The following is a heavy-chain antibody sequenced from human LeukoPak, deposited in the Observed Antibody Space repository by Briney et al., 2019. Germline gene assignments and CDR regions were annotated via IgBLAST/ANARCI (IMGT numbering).Heavy chain of an antibody. CDR1: GGSISSGSYY. Sequence: KPSETLSLTCTVSGGSISSGSYYWSWIRQPAGKGLEWIGRIYTSGSTNYNPSLKSRVTISVDTSKNQFSLKLSSVTAADTAVYYCARDVGYDILTGYPTPFDYWGQGTLVTVSS. J-gene: IGHJ4*02. CDR3: ARDVGYDILTGYPTPFDY. V-gene: IGHV4-61*02. D-gene: IGHD3-9*01. CDR2: IYTSGST.